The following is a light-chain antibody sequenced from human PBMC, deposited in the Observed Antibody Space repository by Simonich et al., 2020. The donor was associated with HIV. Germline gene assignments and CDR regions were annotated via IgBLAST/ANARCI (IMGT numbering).Light chain of an antibody. J-gene: IGKJ5*01. CDR3: QQSYSTPIA. CDR1: QSISTW. CDR2: DAS. V-gene: IGKV1-5*01. Sequence: DIQMTQSPSTLSASVGDRVTITCRASQSISTWLAWYQQKPGKAPKLLIYDASSLKSGVPSRFSGSGSGTDFTLTISSLQPEDFGTYYCQQSYSTPIAFGQGTRLEIK.